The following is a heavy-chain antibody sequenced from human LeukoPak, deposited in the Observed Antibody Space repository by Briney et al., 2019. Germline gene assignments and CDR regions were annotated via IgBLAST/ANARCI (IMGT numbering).Heavy chain of an antibody. CDR2: IYYSGST. CDR3: ARDPYCSGGSCLTRINWFDP. J-gene: IGHJ5*02. D-gene: IGHD2-15*01. Sequence: SETLSLTCTVSGGSISSSSYYWGWIRQPPGKGLEWIGSIYYSGSTYYNPSLKSRVTISVDTSKNQFSLKLSSVTAADTAVYYCARDPYCSGGSCLTRINWFDPWGQGTLVTVSS. CDR1: GGSISSSSYY. V-gene: IGHV4-39*07.